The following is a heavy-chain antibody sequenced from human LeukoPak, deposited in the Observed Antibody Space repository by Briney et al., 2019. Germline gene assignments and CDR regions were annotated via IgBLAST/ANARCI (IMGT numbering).Heavy chain of an antibody. Sequence: PSETPSLTCTVSGGSISSDDYYWSWIRQPPGKGLEWIGYIYYSGSTSYNPSLKSRATISVDTSKNQFSLKLSSVTAADTAVYYCAREDYYGSGSPDYWGQGTLVTVSS. J-gene: IGHJ4*02. CDR1: GGSISSDDYY. CDR2: IYYSGST. CDR3: AREDYYGSGSPDY. V-gene: IGHV4-30-4*01. D-gene: IGHD3-10*01.